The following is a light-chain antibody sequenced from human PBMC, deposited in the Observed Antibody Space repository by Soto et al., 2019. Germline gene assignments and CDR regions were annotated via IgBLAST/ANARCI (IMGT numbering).Light chain of an antibody. CDR1: QSVANNY. J-gene: IGKJ1*01. V-gene: IGKV3-20*01. Sequence: EVALTQSPGTLSLSPGARATLSCMASQSVANNYLTWYQQKPGQAPRVLIYDASTRATGIPDRFSGSGSGTDFTLTISRLEPEDFAVYYCQKYGSSPWKFGQGTKVAIK. CDR2: DAS. CDR3: QKYGSSPWK.